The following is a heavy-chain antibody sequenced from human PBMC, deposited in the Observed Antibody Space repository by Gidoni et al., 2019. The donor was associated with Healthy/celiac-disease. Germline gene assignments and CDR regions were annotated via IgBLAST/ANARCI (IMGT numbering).Heavy chain of an antibody. J-gene: IGHJ6*02. CDR3: ARDIAAAGTTYPYYYYGMDV. CDR2: IIPIFGTA. Sequence: QVQLVQSGAEVKKPGSSVKVSCKASGGTFSSYAISWVRQAPGQGLEWMGGIIPIFGTANYAQKFQGRVTITADESTSTAYMELSSLRSEDTAVYYCARDIAAAGTTYPYYYYGMDVWGQGTTVNVSS. CDR1: GGTFSSYA. V-gene: IGHV1-69*01. D-gene: IGHD6-13*01.